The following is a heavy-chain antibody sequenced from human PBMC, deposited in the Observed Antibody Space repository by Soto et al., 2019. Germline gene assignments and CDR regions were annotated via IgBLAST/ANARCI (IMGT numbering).Heavy chain of an antibody. CDR1: GGTFSSYA. Sequence: GASVKVSCKASGGTFSSYAISWVRQAPGQGLEWMGGIIPILGTANYAQKFQGRVTITADESTSTAYMELSSLRSEDTAVYYCARHAGRSRGGYYYGMDVWGQGTTVTVSS. V-gene: IGHV1-69*13. J-gene: IGHJ6*02. D-gene: IGHD3-10*01. CDR2: IIPILGTA. CDR3: ARHAGRSRGGYYYGMDV.